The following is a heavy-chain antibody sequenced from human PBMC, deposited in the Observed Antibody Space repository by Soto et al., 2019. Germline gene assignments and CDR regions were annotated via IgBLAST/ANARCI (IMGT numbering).Heavy chain of an antibody. CDR2: ISAYNGNT. CDR1: GYSFTSYG. D-gene: IGHD1-26*01. Sequence: ALVKLSCKASGYSFTSYGISWVRQAPGQGLEWMGWISAYNGNTNYAQKLQGRVTMTTDTSTSTAYMELRSLRSDDTTVYYCASTGDSGSYFGDDYWGQGTLVTVSS. V-gene: IGHV1-18*01. CDR3: ASTGDSGSYFGDDY. J-gene: IGHJ4*02.